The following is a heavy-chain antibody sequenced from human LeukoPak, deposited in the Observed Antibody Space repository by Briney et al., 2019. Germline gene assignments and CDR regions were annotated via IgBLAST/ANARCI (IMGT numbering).Heavy chain of an antibody. CDR2: IKQGGSEK. Sequence: GGSLRLSCAASGFTFSSYWMSWVRQAPGKGLEWVANIKQGGSEKYYVDSVKGRFTISRDNAKNSLYLQMNSLRAEDTAVYYCARDIRHTAMVKGLDYWGQGTLVTVSS. CDR3: ARDIRHTAMVKGLDY. V-gene: IGHV3-7*04. D-gene: IGHD5-18*01. J-gene: IGHJ4*02. CDR1: GFTFSSYW.